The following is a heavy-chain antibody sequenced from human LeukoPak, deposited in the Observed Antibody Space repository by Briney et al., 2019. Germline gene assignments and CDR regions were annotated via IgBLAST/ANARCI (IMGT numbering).Heavy chain of an antibody. Sequence: PSETLSLTCTVSGGSISSYYWSWIRQPPGKGLEWIGYIYYSGSTNYNPSLKSRVTISVDTSKNQFSLKLSSVTAADTAVYYCARLEVNIVVVPAAIKGWDYWGQGTLVTVSS. CDR1: GGSISSYY. D-gene: IGHD2-2*01. CDR3: ARLEVNIVVVPAAIKGWDY. CDR2: IYYSGST. J-gene: IGHJ4*02. V-gene: IGHV4-59*01.